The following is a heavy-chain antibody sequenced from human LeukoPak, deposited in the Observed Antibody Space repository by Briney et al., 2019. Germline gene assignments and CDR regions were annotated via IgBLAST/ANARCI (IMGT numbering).Heavy chain of an antibody. D-gene: IGHD4-11*01. CDR3: ARDQTVLALDY. J-gene: IGHJ4*02. Sequence: HSGGSLRLSCTASGLTFSTYALSWVRQTPGKGLEWLSVISATGSTTYYADSVRGRFTISRDNAKNSLYLQMNSLRAEDTALYYCARDQTVLALDYWGQGTLVTVSS. CDR2: ISATGSTT. V-gene: IGHV3-23*01. CDR1: GLTFSTYA.